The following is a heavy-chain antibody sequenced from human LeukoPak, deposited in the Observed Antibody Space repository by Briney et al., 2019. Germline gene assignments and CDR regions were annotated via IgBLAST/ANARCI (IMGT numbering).Heavy chain of an antibody. CDR3: ARGALAYDILTGPPLSP. V-gene: IGHV1-69*06. CDR1: GGTFSSYA. J-gene: IGHJ6*04. D-gene: IGHD3-9*01. Sequence: ASVKVSCKASGGTFSSYAISWVRQAPGQGLEWMGGIIPIFGTANYAQKFQGRVTITADKSTSTAYMELSSLRSEDTAVYYCARGALAYDILTGPPLSPWGKGTTVTVSS. CDR2: IIPIFGTA.